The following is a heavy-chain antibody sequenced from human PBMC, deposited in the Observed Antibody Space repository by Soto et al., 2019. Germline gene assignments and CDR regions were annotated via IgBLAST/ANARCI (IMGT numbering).Heavy chain of an antibody. CDR2: MNPNSGNT. J-gene: IGHJ6*02. CDR1: GYTFTSYD. CDR3: ATLPHCSSTSCYHYGMDV. V-gene: IGHV1-8*01. D-gene: IGHD2-2*01. Sequence: QVPLVQSGAEVKKPGASVKVSCKASGYTFTSYDINWVRQATGQGLEWMGWMNPNSGNTGYAQKFQGRVTMTRNTSISTAYMELSSLRSEDTAVYYCATLPHCSSTSCYHYGMDVWGQGTTVTVSS.